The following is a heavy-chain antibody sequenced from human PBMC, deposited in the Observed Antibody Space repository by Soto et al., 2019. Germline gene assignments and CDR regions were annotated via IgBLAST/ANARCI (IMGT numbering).Heavy chain of an antibody. CDR3: ARHEEMATISGYDFDY. V-gene: IGHV4-59*08. CDR1: GGSLVSFC. J-gene: IGHJ4*01. Sequence: WPPPSAPRTVSGGSLVSFCCRWILQPTGKGLEWIGYVFYTGRANYNASVKSRVSISLDTSNYQFSLKLSSVTAADTAVYYCARHEEMATISGYDFDYWRNGTLVTVSP. D-gene: IGHD5-12*01. CDR2: VFYTGRA.